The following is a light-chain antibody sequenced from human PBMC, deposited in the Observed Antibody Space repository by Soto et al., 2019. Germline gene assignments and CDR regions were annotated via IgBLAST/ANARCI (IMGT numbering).Light chain of an antibody. CDR3: QQYGTSEII. V-gene: IGKV3-20*01. CDR1: QSLTNSF. CDR2: DTS. J-gene: IGKJ5*01. Sequence: VWTQSPGTLSLSPGERATLSCRASQSLTNSFIAWYQQRPGQAPRLLIYDTSSRASGIPDRFSGSGSGTDFTLTISRLETEDFTVFYCQQYGTSEIIFGQRTRLEIK.